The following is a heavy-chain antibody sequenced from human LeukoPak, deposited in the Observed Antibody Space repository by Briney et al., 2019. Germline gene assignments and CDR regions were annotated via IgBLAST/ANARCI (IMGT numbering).Heavy chain of an antibody. CDR3: AKNTSGRGIFDY. CDR1: GFIFSNYW. CDR2: IKQDGSEK. J-gene: IGHJ4*02. D-gene: IGHD6-19*01. Sequence: PGGSLRLSCAASGFIFSNYWMSWVRQAPGKGLEWVANIKQDGSEKSYVDSVKGRFTISRDNAKSSLYLQMNSLRAEDTAIYYCAKNTSGRGIFDYWGQGTLVTVSS. V-gene: IGHV3-7*05.